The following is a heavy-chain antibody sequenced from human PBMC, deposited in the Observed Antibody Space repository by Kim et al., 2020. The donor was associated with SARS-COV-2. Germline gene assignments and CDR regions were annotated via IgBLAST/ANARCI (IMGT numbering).Heavy chain of an antibody. D-gene: IGHD6-13*01. J-gene: IGHJ5*02. Sequence: GSLRLSCAASGFTFSDYYMSWIRQAPGKGLEWVSYISSSSSYTNYADSVKGRFTISRDNAKNSLYLQMNSLRAEDTAVYYCASVMGWYSSREGWFDPWGQGTLVTVSS. CDR2: ISSSSSYT. CDR1: GFTFSDYY. CDR3: ASVMGWYSSREGWFDP. V-gene: IGHV3-11*03.